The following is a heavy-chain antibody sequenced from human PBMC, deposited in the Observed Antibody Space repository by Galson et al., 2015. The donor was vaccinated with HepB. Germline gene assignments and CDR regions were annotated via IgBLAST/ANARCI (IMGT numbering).Heavy chain of an antibody. CDR1: GFTFRNYA. CDR2: VTGSGDRT. V-gene: IGHV3-23*01. D-gene: IGHD3-10*01. J-gene: IGHJ2*01. Sequence: SPRLSCAASGFTFRNYAMKWVRQAPGKGLEWVSGVTGSGDRTFYADSVKGRFTISRDNSKNTLYLQMNNLRSEDTALYYCAKGKDYGSGASWFFDLWGRGTLVTVSS. CDR3: AKGKDYGSGASWFFDL.